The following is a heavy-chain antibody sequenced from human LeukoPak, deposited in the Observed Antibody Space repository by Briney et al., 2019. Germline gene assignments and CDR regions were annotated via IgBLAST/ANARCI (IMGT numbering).Heavy chain of an antibody. V-gene: IGHV3-74*01. D-gene: IGHD3/OR15-3a*01. CDR1: GFTLRTYW. CDR2: IDNDGSAT. Sequence: PGGSLRLSCAASGFTLRTYWMYWVRQAPGKGLEYVSRIDNDGSATTYADSVKGRFTVSRDNAKSMVYLQMNSLRPEGTAMFYCARGGLDHAFDLWGQGTMVSVSS. CDR3: ARGGLDHAFDL. J-gene: IGHJ3*01.